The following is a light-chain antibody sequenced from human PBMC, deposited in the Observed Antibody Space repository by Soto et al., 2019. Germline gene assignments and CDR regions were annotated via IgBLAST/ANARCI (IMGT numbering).Light chain of an antibody. V-gene: IGLV2-14*01. CDR3: NSYTSKSTGV. J-gene: IGLJ1*01. CDR2: EVS. Sequence: QSVLTQPASGSGSPGQSITISCTGTSSDVGGYNYVSWYQQHPGKAPKLIIYEVSNRPSGVSNRFSGSKSGNTASLTISGLQAEDEADYYCNSYTSKSTGVFGTGTKVTVL. CDR1: SSDVGGYNY.